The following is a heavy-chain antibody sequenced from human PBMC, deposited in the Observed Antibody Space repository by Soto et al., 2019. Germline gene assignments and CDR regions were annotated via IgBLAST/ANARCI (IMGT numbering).Heavy chain of an antibody. CDR1: GFTFSYYY. V-gene: IGHV3-11*01. J-gene: IGHJ4*02. CDR2: ISSSGSSI. D-gene: IGHD1-1*01. CDR3: ARTEDILGTILIY. Sequence: GGSLRLSCAASGFTFSYYYMSWIRQAPGKGLEWVSYISSSGSSIYYADSMKGRFTISRDNAQDSLSLQMNSLRAEDTAVYYCARTEDILGTILIYWGQGILVTVSS.